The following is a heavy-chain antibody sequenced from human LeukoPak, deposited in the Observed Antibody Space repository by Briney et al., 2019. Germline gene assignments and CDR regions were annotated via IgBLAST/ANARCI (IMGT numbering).Heavy chain of an antibody. D-gene: IGHD2-15*01. CDR2: IWYDGSNK. V-gene: IGHV3-33*01. CDR1: GFTFSSYG. CDR3: ARDLLGYCSGGSCYLLDY. Sequence: PGGSLRLSCAASGFTFSSYGMHWVRQAPGKGLEWVAVIWYDGSNKYYADSVKGRFTISRDNSKNTLHLQMNSLRAEDTAVYYCARDLLGYCSGGSCYLLDYWGQGTLVTVSS. J-gene: IGHJ4*02.